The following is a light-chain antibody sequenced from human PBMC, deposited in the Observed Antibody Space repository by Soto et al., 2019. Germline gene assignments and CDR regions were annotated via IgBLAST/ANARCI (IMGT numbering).Light chain of an antibody. Sequence: DIQMTQSPSTVSAAVGDGVTITCRASQTINTWLAWYQQKPGKAPKLLMYDASTLESGVPSGFSGSGSGTEFTLTISSLQPDDFATYYCQQYNSYPYTFGQGTKLEIK. CDR2: DAS. J-gene: IGKJ2*01. CDR1: QTINTW. V-gene: IGKV1-5*01. CDR3: QQYNSYPYT.